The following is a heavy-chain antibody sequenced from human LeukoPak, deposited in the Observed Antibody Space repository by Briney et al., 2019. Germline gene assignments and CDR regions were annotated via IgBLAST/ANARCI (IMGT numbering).Heavy chain of an antibody. V-gene: IGHV3-30-3*01. CDR2: ISYDGSNK. D-gene: IGHD6-13*01. Sequence: GGSLRLSCAASGFTFSSYAMHWVRQAPGKGLEWVAVISYDGSNKYYADSVKGRFTISRDNSKNTLYLQMNSLRAEDTAVYYCARYLRQLRSSDYWGQGTLVTVSS. J-gene: IGHJ4*02. CDR1: GFTFSSYA. CDR3: ARYLRQLRSSDY.